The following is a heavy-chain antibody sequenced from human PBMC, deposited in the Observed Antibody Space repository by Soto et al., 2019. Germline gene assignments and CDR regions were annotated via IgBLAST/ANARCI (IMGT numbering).Heavy chain of an antibody. CDR1: GYSLSSGYF. V-gene: IGHV4-38-2*01. CDR3: ARGRYSGYDRYYFDS. J-gene: IGHJ4*02. D-gene: IGHD5-12*01. CDR2: IYHSGST. Sequence: SETLSLTCAVSGYSLSSGYFWGWIRQPPGKGLEWMGSIYHSGSTYYNSSLKSRLSISVDTSKNRFSLHLTSVTAADTAVYYCARGRYSGYDRYYFDSWGQGTLVTVS.